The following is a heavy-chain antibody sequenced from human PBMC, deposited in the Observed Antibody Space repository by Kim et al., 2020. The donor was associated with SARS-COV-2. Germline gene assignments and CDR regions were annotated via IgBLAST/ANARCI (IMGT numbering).Heavy chain of an antibody. Sequence: SETLSLTCTVSGGSISSYYWSWIRQPPGKGLEWIGYIYYSGSTNYNPSLKSRVTISVDTSKNQFSLKLSSVTAADTAVYYCARDGRSIAVAGRGYYYYGMDVWGQGTTVTVSS. V-gene: IGHV4-59*01. J-gene: IGHJ6*02. CDR3: ARDGRSIAVAGRGYYYYGMDV. CDR1: GGSISSYY. D-gene: IGHD6-19*01. CDR2: IYYSGST.